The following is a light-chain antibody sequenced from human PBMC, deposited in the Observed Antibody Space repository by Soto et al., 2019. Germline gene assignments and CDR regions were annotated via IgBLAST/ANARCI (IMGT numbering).Light chain of an antibody. J-gene: IGLJ3*02. CDR3: AAWDGSLQSWV. CDR1: NSNIGSHV. CDR2: TNN. Sequence: QSVLTQPPSASGAPGQRVTISCSGSNSNIGSHVVNWYQQVPGTAPKPLIYTNNQRPSGVPDRFSDSKSGTSASLAISGLQSEDEADYYCAAWDGSLQSWVFGGGTKLTVL. V-gene: IGLV1-44*01.